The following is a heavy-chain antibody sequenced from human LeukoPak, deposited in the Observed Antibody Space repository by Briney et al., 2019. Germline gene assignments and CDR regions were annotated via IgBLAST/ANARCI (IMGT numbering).Heavy chain of an antibody. V-gene: IGHV1-46*01. CDR1: GYIFTSYY. J-gene: IGHJ4*02. Sequence: ASVKVSCKASGYIFTSYYMHWVRRAPGQGLEWMGIINPSGGSTSYAQKFQGRVTMTRDTSTSTVYMELSSLRSEDTAVYYCAREWSTVTKVDYWGQGTLVTVSS. D-gene: IGHD4-17*01. CDR2: INPSGGST. CDR3: AREWSTVTKVDY.